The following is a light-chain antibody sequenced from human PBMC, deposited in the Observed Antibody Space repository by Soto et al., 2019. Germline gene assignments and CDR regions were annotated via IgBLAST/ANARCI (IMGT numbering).Light chain of an antibody. CDR1: QSIGTNY. J-gene: IGKJ1*01. CDR2: AAS. V-gene: IGKV3-20*01. CDR3: QQYSSTPRT. Sequence: ENRLTQSPDTLSLSPGERATLSCRASQSIGTNYVAWFQQKPGQAPTLLIYAASRRATGIPDRFSGSGSGTEFTLTISRLEPEDFAVYFCQQYSSTPRTFGQGTKV.